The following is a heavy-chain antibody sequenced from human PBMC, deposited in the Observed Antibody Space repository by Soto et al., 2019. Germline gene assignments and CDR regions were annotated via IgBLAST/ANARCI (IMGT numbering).Heavy chain of an antibody. CDR1: GFTFSSYG. CDR3: AKGLMVYAPPDFDY. CDR2: ISYDGSNK. V-gene: IGHV3-30*18. Sequence: GGSLRLSCAASGFTFSSYGMHWVRQAPGKGLEWVAVISYDGSNKYYADSVKGRFTISRDNSKNTLYLQMNSLRAEDTAVYYCAKGLMVYAPPDFDYWGQGTLVTVSS. D-gene: IGHD2-8*01. J-gene: IGHJ4*02.